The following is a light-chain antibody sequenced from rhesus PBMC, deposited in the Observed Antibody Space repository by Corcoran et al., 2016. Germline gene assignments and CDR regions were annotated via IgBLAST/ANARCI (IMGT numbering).Light chain of an antibody. CDR1: QGISSY. CDR3: QQRNSDPLT. CDR2: DAS. Sequence: DIQLTQSPSSLSASVGDRVTITCRASQGISSYLAWYQQQSGKAPKLLIYDASNLQSGVPSRFSGSGPGTEFTRTISSLQPEDFATYYCQQRNSDPLTFGGGTKVEIK. V-gene: IGKV1-38*01. J-gene: IGKJ4*01.